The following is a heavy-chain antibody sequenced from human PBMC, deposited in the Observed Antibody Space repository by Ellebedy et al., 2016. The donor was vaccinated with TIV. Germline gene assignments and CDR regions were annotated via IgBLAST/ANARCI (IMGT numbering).Heavy chain of an antibody. Sequence: GESLKISCTASEFAFYDDWLTLVRQAPGKGLEWVANITKDGSDKYYVDSVKGRFTISRDNSKNSLFLQMDSLRAEDTAVYFGARGGSTSSRYWRNWGQGTLVTVSS. CDR1: EFAFYDDW. D-gene: IGHD6-13*01. CDR3: ARGGSTSSRYWRN. J-gene: IGHJ4*02. CDR2: ITKDGSDK. V-gene: IGHV3-7*01.